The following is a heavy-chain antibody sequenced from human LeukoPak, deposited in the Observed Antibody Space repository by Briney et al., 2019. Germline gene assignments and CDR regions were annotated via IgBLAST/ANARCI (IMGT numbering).Heavy chain of an antibody. CDR3: AKEGFRRVGATGFDY. J-gene: IGHJ4*02. D-gene: IGHD1-26*01. V-gene: IGHV3-23*01. CDR2: ISGSGGST. Sequence: GGSLRLSCAASGFTFSSYAMSWVRQAPGKGLEWVSAISGSGGSTYYAGSVKGRFTISRDNSKNTLYLQMNSLRAEDTAVYYCAKEGFRRVGATGFDYWGQGTLVTVSS. CDR1: GFTFSSYA.